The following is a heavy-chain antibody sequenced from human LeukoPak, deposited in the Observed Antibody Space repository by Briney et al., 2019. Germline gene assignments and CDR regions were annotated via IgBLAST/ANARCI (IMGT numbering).Heavy chain of an antibody. V-gene: IGHV3-21*01. D-gene: IGHD3-10*01. CDR2: ISSSSSYI. Sequence: PGGSLRLSCAASGFTFSSYSMNWVRQAPGKGLEWVSSISSSSSYIYYADSVKGRFTISRDNAKNSLYLQMNSLRVEDTALYYCAKDGGRITMIRGIKSHYMDVWGKGTTVIISS. CDR1: GFTFSSYS. J-gene: IGHJ6*03. CDR3: AKDGGRITMIRGIKSHYMDV.